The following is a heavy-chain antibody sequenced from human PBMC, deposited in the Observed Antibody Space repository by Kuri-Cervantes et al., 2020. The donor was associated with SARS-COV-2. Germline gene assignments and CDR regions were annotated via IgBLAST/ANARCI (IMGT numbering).Heavy chain of an antibody. CDR1: GGTFSSYA. CDR3: ARASGYSSSWFDP. CDR2: LIPILHIT. D-gene: IGHD6-13*01. Sequence: SVKVSCKASGGTFSSYAFNWVRQAPGQGLEWMGRLIPILHITNYAQKFQGRVTITADKSTGTVYMELSSLRSEDTAIYYCARASGYSSSWFDPWGQGTRVTVSS. V-gene: IGHV1-69*04. J-gene: IGHJ5*02.